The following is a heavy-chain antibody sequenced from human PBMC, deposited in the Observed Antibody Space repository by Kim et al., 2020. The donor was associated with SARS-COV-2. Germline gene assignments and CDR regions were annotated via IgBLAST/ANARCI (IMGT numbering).Heavy chain of an antibody. V-gene: IGHV4-34*01. CDR1: GGSFSGYY. CDR2: INHSGST. D-gene: IGHD2-15*01. J-gene: IGHJ3*02. Sequence: SETLSLTCAVYGGSFSGYYWSWIRQPPGKGLEWIGEINHSGSTNYNPSLKSRVTISVDTSKNQFSLKLSSVTAADTAVYYCARSTLGYCSGGSCYSLAFVIWGQGTMVTVSS. CDR3: ARSTLGYCSGGSCYSLAFVI.